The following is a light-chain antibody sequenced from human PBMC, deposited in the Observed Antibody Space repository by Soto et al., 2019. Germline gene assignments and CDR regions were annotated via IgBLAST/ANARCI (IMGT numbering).Light chain of an antibody. CDR3: LQDYNQPRA. V-gene: IGKV1-6*01. CDR1: QGIRND. J-gene: IGKJ4*01. CDR2: AAS. Sequence: AIQMTQSPSSLSASVGDRVTITCRASQGIRNDLGWYQQRPGKAPKLLIYAASSLQSGVPSRFTGSGSGTDFTLTISRMQPEDVETYSCLQDYNQPRAFGGGTKVEIK.